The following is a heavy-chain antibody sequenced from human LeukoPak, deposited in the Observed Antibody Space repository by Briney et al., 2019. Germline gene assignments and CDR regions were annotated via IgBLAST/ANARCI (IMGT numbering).Heavy chain of an antibody. J-gene: IGHJ4*02. V-gene: IGHV3-23*01. Sequence: GGSPRLSCAASGFTFSSYAMSWVRQAPGKGLEWVSAISGSGGSTYYADSVKGRFTISGDNSKNTLYLQMNSLRAEDTAVYYCAKTPPWYSSSWYFDYWGQGTLVTVSS. CDR3: AKTPPWYSSSWYFDY. D-gene: IGHD6-13*01. CDR2: ISGSGGST. CDR1: GFTFSSYA.